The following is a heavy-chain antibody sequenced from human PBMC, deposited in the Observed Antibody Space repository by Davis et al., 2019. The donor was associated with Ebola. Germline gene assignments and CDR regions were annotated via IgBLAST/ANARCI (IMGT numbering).Heavy chain of an antibody. Sequence: GESLKISCAASEFTFSSYEMNWVRQAPGKGLEWVSYIDSSASTTYYADSVKGRFTISRDNAKNSLFLQMNSLRVEDTAVYYCARDPDTSSKVDVWGKGTTVVVSS. CDR2: IDSSASTT. D-gene: IGHD5-18*01. J-gene: IGHJ6*04. CDR3: ARDPDTSSKVDV. CDR1: EFTFSSYE. V-gene: IGHV3-48*03.